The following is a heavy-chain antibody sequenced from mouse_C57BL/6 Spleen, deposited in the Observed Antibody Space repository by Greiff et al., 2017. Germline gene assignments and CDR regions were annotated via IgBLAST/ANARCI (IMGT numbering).Heavy chain of an antibody. CDR2: ISSGGSYT. J-gene: IGHJ2*01. CDR3: ERQGGSYYRHFDY. Sequence: EVHLVESGGDLVKPGGSLKLSCAASGFTFSSYGMSWVRQTPDKRLEWVATISSGGSYTYYPDSVKGRFTISRDNAKNTLYLQMSSLKSEDTAMYDCERQGGSYYRHFDYWGQGTTLTVSS. D-gene: IGHD2-12*01. V-gene: IGHV5-6*01. CDR1: GFTFSSYG.